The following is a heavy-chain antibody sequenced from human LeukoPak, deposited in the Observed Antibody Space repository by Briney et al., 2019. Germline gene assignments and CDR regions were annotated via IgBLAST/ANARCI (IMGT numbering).Heavy chain of an antibody. V-gene: IGHV3-73*01. CDR1: GFTFSGSA. CDR3: TRAGDDYVWEDFDY. CDR2: IRSKGNSYAT. Sequence: GGSLRLSCAASGFTFSGSAMHWVRQAPGKGLEWVGRIRSKGNSYATAYAASVKGRFTISRDDSKNTAYLQMNSLKTEDTAVYYCTRAGDDYVWEDFDYWGQGTLVTVSS. D-gene: IGHD3-16*01. J-gene: IGHJ4*02.